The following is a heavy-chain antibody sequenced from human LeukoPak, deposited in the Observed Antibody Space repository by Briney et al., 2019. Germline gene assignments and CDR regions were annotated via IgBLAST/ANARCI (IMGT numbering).Heavy chain of an antibody. CDR2: ISSSSSYI. Sequence: GGSLRLSCAASGFTFSSYSMNWVRQAPGKGLEWVSSISSSSSYIYYADSVKGRLTISRDNAKNSLYLQMNSLRAEDTAVYYCVRDYYDSSGYYWGSYWGQGTLVTVSS. J-gene: IGHJ4*02. CDR3: VRDYYDSSGYYWGSY. D-gene: IGHD3-22*01. V-gene: IGHV3-21*01. CDR1: GFTFSSYS.